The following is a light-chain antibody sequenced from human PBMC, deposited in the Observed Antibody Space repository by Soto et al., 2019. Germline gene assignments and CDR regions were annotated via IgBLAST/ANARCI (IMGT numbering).Light chain of an antibody. J-gene: IGLJ2*01. Sequence: QYALTQPASVSGSPGQSITISCTGTSSDIGAYDYVSWFQQYSGKAPTLIIYEVRFRPSGVSSRFSGSKSGNTASLTISGLLTEDEADYYCGSYASATLIFGGGTKLTVL. CDR1: SSDIGAYDY. CDR3: GSYASATLI. CDR2: EVR. V-gene: IGLV2-14*03.